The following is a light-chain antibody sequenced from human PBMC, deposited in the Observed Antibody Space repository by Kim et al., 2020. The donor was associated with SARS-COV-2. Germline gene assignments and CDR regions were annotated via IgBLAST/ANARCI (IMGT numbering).Light chain of an antibody. Sequence: DIQMTQSPSTLSASVGDRVTITCRTTQSISSDLNWYQQKPGRAPKLLISAASTLQGGVPSRCSGSGSETDFTLTISTLQPEDFSTYFCQQSYITPFTFGPGTKVDI. CDR2: AAS. CDR1: QSISSD. CDR3: QQSYITPFT. J-gene: IGKJ3*01. V-gene: IGKV1-39*01.